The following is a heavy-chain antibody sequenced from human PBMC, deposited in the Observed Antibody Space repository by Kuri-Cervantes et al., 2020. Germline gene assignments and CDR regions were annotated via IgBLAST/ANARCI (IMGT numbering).Heavy chain of an antibody. J-gene: IGHJ4*02. CDR3: AKGIAVAGSFDY. D-gene: IGHD6-19*01. Sequence: SLKISCAASGFTFSSYWMSWVRQAPGKGLEWVSGISWNSGSIGYADSVKGRFTISRDNAKNSLYLQMNSLRAEDTALYYCAKGIAVAGSFDYWGQGTLVTVSS. CDR2: ISWNSGSI. V-gene: IGHV3-9*01. CDR1: GFTFSSYW.